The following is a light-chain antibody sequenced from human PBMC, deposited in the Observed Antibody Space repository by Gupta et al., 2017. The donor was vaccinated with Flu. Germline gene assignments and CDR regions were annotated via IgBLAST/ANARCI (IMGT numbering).Light chain of an antibody. CDR1: ESFRSN. CDR3: KQYNKWPWM. V-gene: IGKV3-15*01. Sequence: EIVLTQSPATLSVSPGERATLSCGASESFRSNLAWYQQTPGQIPRLLIYGASTRATAIPARFTGSGSGTEFTLTISSPQSEDFAVYYCKQYNKWPWMFGQGTKVEVK. J-gene: IGKJ1*01. CDR2: GAS.